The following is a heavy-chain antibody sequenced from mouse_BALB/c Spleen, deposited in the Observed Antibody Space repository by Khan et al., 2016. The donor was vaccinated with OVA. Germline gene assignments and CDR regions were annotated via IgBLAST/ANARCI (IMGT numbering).Heavy chain of an antibody. V-gene: IGHV2-2*02. CDR3: ARNYDYDEGLAY. Sequence: QVQLKQSGPGLVQPSQSLSITCTVSGFSLTTYGVHWVRQSPGKGLEWLGVIWSGGSKDYNAAFISRLSISKDSSKSQVFFKMNSLQVNDTAIYYCARNYDYDEGLAYWGQGTLVTVSA. J-gene: IGHJ3*01. D-gene: IGHD2-4*01. CDR1: GFSLTTYG. CDR2: IWSGGSK.